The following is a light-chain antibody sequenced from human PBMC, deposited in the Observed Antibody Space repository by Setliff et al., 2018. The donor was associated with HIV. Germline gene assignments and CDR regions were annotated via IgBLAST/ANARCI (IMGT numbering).Light chain of an antibody. J-gene: IGLJ1*01. Sequence: QSALTQPASVSGSPGQSITISCTGTSSDVGGYNYVSWYQQHPGKAPKLMIYDVSERPSGVSNRFSGSESGNTASLTISGLQAEDEADYYCSSYTTSTTLVFGTGTKVNVL. CDR1: SSDVGGYNY. CDR3: SSYTTSTTLV. V-gene: IGLV2-14*01. CDR2: DVS.